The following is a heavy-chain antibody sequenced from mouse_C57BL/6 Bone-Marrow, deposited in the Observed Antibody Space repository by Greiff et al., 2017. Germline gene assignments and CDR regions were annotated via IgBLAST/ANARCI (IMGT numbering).Heavy chain of an antibody. J-gene: IGHJ4*01. CDR3: AKLDGLMDY. V-gene: IGHV1-59*01. Sequence: QVQLQQSGAELVRPGTSVKLSCKASGYTFTSYWMHWVKQRPGQGLEWIGVIDPSDSYTNYNQKFKGKATLTVDASSSTAYMQLSSLTSEDSAVYYYAKLDGLMDYWGQGTSVAVS. D-gene: IGHD2-3*01. CDR1: GYTFTSYW. CDR2: IDPSDSYT.